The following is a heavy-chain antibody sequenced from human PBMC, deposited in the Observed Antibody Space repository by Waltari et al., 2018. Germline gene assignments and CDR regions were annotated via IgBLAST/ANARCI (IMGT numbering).Heavy chain of an antibody. Sequence: EVQLVESGGDLVQPGGSLRLSCAASGFGFSAYWMHWVRQVPGKGLFWVSHINTDGSDANYADSVKGRFTISRDNAKNSLYLEMSSLRVEDTAVYYCAFSRGWSSPSGAYDSWGQGTRVIVSS. CDR3: AFSRGWSSPSGAYDS. D-gene: IGHD6-19*01. V-gene: IGHV3-74*01. CDR2: INTDGSDA. J-gene: IGHJ3*02. CDR1: GFGFSAYW.